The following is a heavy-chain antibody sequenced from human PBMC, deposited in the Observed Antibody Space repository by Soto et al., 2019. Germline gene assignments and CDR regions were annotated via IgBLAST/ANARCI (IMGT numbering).Heavy chain of an antibody. CDR3: AREGSYYFDSRNDY. Sequence: QVQLVQSGAEVKRPGASVKISCEASGYTFSNHYIHWVRQAPGQGLEWIGIINPSGGTASNVQKFQGRVTMTRDTSASTAYLMLSSLTSGDTAVYYCAREGSYYFDSRNDYWGQGTLVTVSS. J-gene: IGHJ4*02. D-gene: IGHD3-22*01. V-gene: IGHV1-46*01. CDR1: GYTFSNHY. CDR2: INPSGGTA.